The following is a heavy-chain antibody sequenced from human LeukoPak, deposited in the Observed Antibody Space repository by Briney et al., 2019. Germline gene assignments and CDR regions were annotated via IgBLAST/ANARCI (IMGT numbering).Heavy chain of an antibody. CDR3: ARVRGGRQLDAFDI. V-gene: IGHV1-2*02. J-gene: IGHJ3*02. CDR1: GYTFTGYY. D-gene: IGHD3-16*01. CDR2: INPNSGGT. Sequence: EASVKVSCKASGYTFTGYYMHWVRQAPGQGLEWKGWINPNSGGTNYAQKFQGRVTMTRDTSISTAYMELSRLRSDDTAVYYCARVRGGRQLDAFDIWGQGTMVTVSS.